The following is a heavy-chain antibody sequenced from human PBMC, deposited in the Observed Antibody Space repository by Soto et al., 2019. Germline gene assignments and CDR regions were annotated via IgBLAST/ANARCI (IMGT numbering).Heavy chain of an antibody. V-gene: IGHV1-2*04. D-gene: IGHD5-12*01. CDR2: INPNSGVT. CDR3: ARDGDSGYAGYGMDV. J-gene: IGHJ6*02. CDR1: GYIFTGYY. Sequence: ASVKVSCKASGYIFTGYYIHRVRQAPGQGLEWMGWINPNSGVTNYAQKFQDWVTMTRDTSITTAYMELNSLRAEDTAVYYCARDGDSGYAGYGMDVWGQGTTVTVSS.